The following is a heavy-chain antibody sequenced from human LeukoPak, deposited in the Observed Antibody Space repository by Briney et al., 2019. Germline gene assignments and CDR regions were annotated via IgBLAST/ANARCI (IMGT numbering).Heavy chain of an antibody. D-gene: IGHD3/OR15-3a*01. CDR3: ARRRDFIDY. CDR2: SSSSGSTI. CDR1: GFTLSDYY. Sequence: GGSLRLSCAASGFTLSDYYMSWIRQAPGKGLEWVSYSSSSGSTIYYADSVKGRFAISRGNAKNSLYLQMNSLRAEDTAVYYCARRRDFIDYWGQGTLVTVSS. V-gene: IGHV3-11*01. J-gene: IGHJ4*02.